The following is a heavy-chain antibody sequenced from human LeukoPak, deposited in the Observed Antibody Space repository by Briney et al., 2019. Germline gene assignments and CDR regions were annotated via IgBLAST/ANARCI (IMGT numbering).Heavy chain of an antibody. V-gene: IGHV1-18*01. CDR3: ARGRVQLPQNWFDP. J-gene: IGHJ5*02. Sequence: GASVKVSCKTSGYTFTNYGLSWVRQAPGQGLEWMGWISAYNGNTDYAQNLQGRVTLTTDTSTTTAYMELRSLGSDDTAVYYCARGRVQLPQNWFDPWGQGTLVTVSS. D-gene: IGHD2-2*01. CDR2: ISAYNGNT. CDR1: GYTFTNYG.